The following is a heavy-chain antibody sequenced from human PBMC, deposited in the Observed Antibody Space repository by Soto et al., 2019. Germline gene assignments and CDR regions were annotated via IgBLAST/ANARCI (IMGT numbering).Heavy chain of an antibody. V-gene: IGHV3-23*01. CDR2: ISGTGRST. CDR1: GFSFTSYA. CDR3: AKAPRTITMGYYSFDS. J-gene: IGHJ4*02. D-gene: IGHD6-13*01. Sequence: GGSLRLSCAASGFSFTSYALSWVHQDPGKGLEWVSVISGTGRSTYYAESVKGRFTISRDNSMNTLYLQMSSLRAEDTPIYYCAKAPRTITMGYYSFDSWAQGTPVTVSS.